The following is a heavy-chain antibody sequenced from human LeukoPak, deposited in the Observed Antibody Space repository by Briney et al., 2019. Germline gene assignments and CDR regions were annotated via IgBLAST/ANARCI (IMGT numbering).Heavy chain of an antibody. J-gene: IGHJ4*02. CDR1: GFTFRSYA. D-gene: IGHD3-10*01. V-gene: IGHV3-23*01. CDR2: IGGSGGRT. Sequence: PGGSLRLSCAASGFTFRSYAMSWVRQAPGKGLEWVSGIGGSGGRTYYAASVKGRFTISRDNSKNTVYLQMNSLRAEDTAVYFCANQRGQDDTGSGSFYNSFDSWGQGTLVTVSS. CDR3: ANQRGQDDTGSGSFYNSFDS.